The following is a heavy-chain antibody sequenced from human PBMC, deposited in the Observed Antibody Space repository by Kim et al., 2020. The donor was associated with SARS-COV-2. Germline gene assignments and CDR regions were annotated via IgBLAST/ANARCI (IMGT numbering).Heavy chain of an antibody. CDR3: ARAYCGGDCYSLGY. J-gene: IGHJ4*02. V-gene: IGHV4-31*02. Sequence: PSPKVRVTISVDTSKNQFSLKLSSVTAADTAVYYCARAYCGGDCYSLGYWGQGTLVTVSS. D-gene: IGHD2-21*02.